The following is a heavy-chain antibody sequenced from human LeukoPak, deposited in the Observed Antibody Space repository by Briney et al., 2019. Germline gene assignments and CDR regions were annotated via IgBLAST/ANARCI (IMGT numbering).Heavy chain of an antibody. D-gene: IGHD4-23*01. V-gene: IGHV1-69*04. CDR3: ARGGIAGGYSYGGNSYYFDY. CDR2: IIPILGIA. Sequence: SVKVSCKASGGTFSSYAISWVRQAPGQGLEWMGRIIPILGIANYAQKFQGRVTITADKSTSTAYVELSSLRSEDTAVYYCARGGIAGGYSYGGNSYYFDYWGQGTLVTVSS. J-gene: IGHJ4*02. CDR1: GGTFSSYA.